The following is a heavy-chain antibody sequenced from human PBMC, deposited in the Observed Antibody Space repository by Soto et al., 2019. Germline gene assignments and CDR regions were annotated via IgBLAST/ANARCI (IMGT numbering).Heavy chain of an antibody. J-gene: IGHJ6*02. V-gene: IGHV1-69*06. Sequence: SVKVACKASGGVFGSFSITWVRQAPGQGLEWIGGIIPIYGTANYAHNFQGRVTITADTATNTAYMEVSSLGSEDTAVYYCAKDRRADWESYYYYAMDVWGQGTTVTVSS. D-gene: IGHD1-26*01. CDR3: AKDRRADWESYYYYAMDV. CDR2: IIPIYGTA. CDR1: GGVFGSFS.